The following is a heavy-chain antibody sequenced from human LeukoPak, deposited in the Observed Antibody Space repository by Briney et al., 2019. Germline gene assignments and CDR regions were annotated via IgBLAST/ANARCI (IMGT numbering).Heavy chain of an antibody. CDR2: FDPEDGET. Sequence: ASVKVSCKVSGYTLTELSMHWVRQAPGKGLEWMGGFDPEDGETIYAQKFQGRVTMTEDTSTDTAYMELSSLRSEDTAVYYCATVLPYCSSTRCLFDYWGQGTLVTVSS. J-gene: IGHJ4*02. V-gene: IGHV1-24*01. CDR3: ATVLPYCSSTRCLFDY. D-gene: IGHD2-2*01. CDR1: GYTLTELS.